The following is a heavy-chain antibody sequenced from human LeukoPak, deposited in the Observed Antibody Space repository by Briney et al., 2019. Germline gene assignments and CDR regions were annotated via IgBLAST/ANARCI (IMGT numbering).Heavy chain of an antibody. J-gene: IGHJ4*02. Sequence: ASVKVSCKASGYTFTGYYMHWVRQAPGQGLEWMGWINPNSGGTNYAQKFQGRVTMTRDTSISTAYMELSRLRSDDTAVYYCAGVISGSYSIDYWGQGTLVTVSS. CDR2: INPNSGGT. V-gene: IGHV1-2*02. D-gene: IGHD1-26*01. CDR3: AGVISGSYSIDY. CDR1: GYTFTGYY.